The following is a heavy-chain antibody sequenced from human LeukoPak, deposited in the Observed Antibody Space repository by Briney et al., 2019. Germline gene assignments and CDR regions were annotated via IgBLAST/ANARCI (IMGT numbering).Heavy chain of an antibody. CDR2: IKQDGSEK. Sequence: GGSLRLSCAASGFTFSSYWMSWVRQAPGKGLEWVANIKQDGSEKYYVDSVKGRFTISRDNAKNSLYLQMNSLRAEDTAVYYCARVRGKGGNSLNYYYYGMDVWGQGTTVTISS. D-gene: IGHD4-23*01. CDR1: GFTFSSYW. J-gene: IGHJ6*02. CDR3: ARVRGKGGNSLNYYYYGMDV. V-gene: IGHV3-7*01.